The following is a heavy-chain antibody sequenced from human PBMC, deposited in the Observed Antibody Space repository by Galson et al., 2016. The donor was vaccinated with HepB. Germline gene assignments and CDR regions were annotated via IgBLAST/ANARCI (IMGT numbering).Heavy chain of an antibody. CDR3: ARFLISEWQLPERPFDI. D-gene: IGHD2-15*01. V-gene: IGHV4-39*01. CDR2: VYNTGST. Sequence: SETLSLTCSVSGDSIYNIYYSWGWIRQPPGKGLESIGIVYNTGSTYYSPSLDSRLAISVDTSKNQFSLRLNSVTAADTAVYYCARFLISEWQLPERPFDIWGRGTLVTVSS. CDR1: GDSIYNIYYS. J-gene: IGHJ3*02.